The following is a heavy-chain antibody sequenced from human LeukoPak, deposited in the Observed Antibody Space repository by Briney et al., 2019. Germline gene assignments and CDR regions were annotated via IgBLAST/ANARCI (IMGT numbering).Heavy chain of an antibody. CDR1: GGSISSYY. D-gene: IGHD3-10*01. CDR2: IYYSGIT. Sequence: SETLSLTCTVSGGSISSYYWNWIRQPPGKGLEWIGYIYYSGITNYNPSLKSRVTISVDTSKNQFSLKLSSVTAADTAVYYCSYGSGSYYIYWGQGTLVTVSS. CDR3: SYGSGSYYIY. V-gene: IGHV4-59*08. J-gene: IGHJ4*02.